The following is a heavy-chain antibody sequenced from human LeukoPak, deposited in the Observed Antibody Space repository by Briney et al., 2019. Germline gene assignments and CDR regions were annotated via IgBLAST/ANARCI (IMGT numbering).Heavy chain of an antibody. V-gene: IGHV1-69*04. D-gene: IGHD6-13*01. CDR1: GGTFSSYA. CDR3: ARDSGIAAAGSSPFDY. CDR2: IIPIFGIA. J-gene: IGHJ4*02. Sequence: SVKVSCKASGGTFSSYATSWVRQAPGQGLEWMGRIIPIFGIANYAQKFQGRVTITADKSTSTAYMELSSLRSEDTAVYYCARDSGIAAAGSSPFDYWGQGTLVTVSS.